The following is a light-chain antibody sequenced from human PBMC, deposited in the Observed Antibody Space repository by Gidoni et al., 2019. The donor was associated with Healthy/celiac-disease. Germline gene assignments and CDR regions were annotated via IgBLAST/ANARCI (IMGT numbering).Light chain of an antibody. CDR2: GAS. Sequence: IVLTPSPGTLSLSPGERATLSCRASQSVSSSYLAWYQQKPGQAPRLLIYGASSRATGIPDRFSGSGSGTDFTLTISRLEPEDCAVYYCQQYGSSPLTFXPXTKVDIK. CDR3: QQYGSSPLT. V-gene: IGKV3-20*01. CDR1: QSVSSSY. J-gene: IGKJ3*01.